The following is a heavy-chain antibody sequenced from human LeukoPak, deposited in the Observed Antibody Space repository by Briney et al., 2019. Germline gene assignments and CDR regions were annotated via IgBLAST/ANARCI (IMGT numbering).Heavy chain of an antibody. J-gene: IGHJ4*02. D-gene: IGHD2-2*01. CDR3: AKVHCSSTSCYADFFDY. CDR2: IRYDGSNK. V-gene: IGHV3-30*02. CDR1: GFTLSSYG. Sequence: GGSLRLSCAASGFTLSSYGMHWVRQAPGKGLEWVAFIRYDGSNKYYADTVKGRFTISRDNSKNTMYLQMNSLRAEDTAVYYCAKVHCSSTSCYADFFDYWGQGTLVTVSS.